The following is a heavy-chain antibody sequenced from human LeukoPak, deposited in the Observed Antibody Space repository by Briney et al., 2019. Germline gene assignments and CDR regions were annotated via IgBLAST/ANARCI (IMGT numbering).Heavy chain of an antibody. CDR1: GYRFTSYW. J-gene: IGHJ5*02. Sequence: GESLKTSFYSSGYRFTSYWNGWVRQMPGKGLEWMGIIYPGYSDTRYSPFFQGQVTISADESINTAYMQWSSLKASDTAMYYCARHGTPTGYYDFWSGYPNWFDPRAREPWSPSPQ. CDR2: IYPGYSDT. V-gene: IGHV5-51*01. D-gene: IGHD3-3*01. CDR3: ARHGTPTGYYDFWSGYPNWFDP.